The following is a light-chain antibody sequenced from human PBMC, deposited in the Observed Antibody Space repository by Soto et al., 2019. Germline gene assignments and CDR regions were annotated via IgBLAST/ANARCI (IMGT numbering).Light chain of an antibody. CDR1: QSLVHSDGNTY. J-gene: IGKJ1*01. CDR3: MQATQLPRT. V-gene: IGKV2-24*01. CDR2: KIS. Sequence: DIVMTQSPLSSPVTLGQPASISCRSSQSLVHSDGNTYLNWLLQRPGQPPRLLIYKISKRLSGVPDRCSGSGAGADFTLKISRVEAEDVGIYYCMQATQLPRTFGQGTKVEI.